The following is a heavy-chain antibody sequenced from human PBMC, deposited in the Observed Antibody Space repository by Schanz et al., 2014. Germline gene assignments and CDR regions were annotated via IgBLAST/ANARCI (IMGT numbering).Heavy chain of an antibody. V-gene: IGHV4-61*08. Sequence: QVQLQESGPGLLKPSETLSLTCTVSGGSVSSGGDYWSWIRQHPGKGLEWIGFISYSGSTNYNPSLKSRVTISLDTPKNQFSLKLSSVTAADTAVYYCAREPLSGYNWFDPWGQGSLVTVSS. D-gene: IGHD6-25*01. CDR2: ISYSGST. CDR3: AREPLSGYNWFDP. CDR1: GGSVSSGGDY. J-gene: IGHJ5*02.